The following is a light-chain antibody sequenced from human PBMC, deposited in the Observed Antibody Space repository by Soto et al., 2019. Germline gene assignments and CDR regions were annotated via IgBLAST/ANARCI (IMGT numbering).Light chain of an antibody. Sequence: EIVLTQSPATLFLSPGERATLSCRASQSVSTYLAWYQQKPGQAPRLLIYDASNRDTGIPARFSGSGSGTDFTLTSSVLEPEDFEVYYCQQRSNWPITFGQGTRLEIK. CDR1: QSVSTY. CDR2: DAS. J-gene: IGKJ5*01. V-gene: IGKV3-11*01. CDR3: QQRSNWPIT.